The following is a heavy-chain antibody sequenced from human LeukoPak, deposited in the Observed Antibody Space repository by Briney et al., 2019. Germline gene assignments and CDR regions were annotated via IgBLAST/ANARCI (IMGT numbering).Heavy chain of an antibody. CDR3: TKDRHSSGWPNWFDP. D-gene: IGHD6-19*01. CDR1: GFTFSSYD. J-gene: IGHJ5*02. Sequence: GGSLRRSCRGSGFTFSSYDMSWVRQAPGKGLEWVSSISGDAVSKYYAESVRGRFTISSDNSKDTLYLQLNSLRAEDTALYFCTKDRHSSGWPNWFDPWGQGSLVIVSS. CDR2: ISGDAVSK. V-gene: IGHV3-23*01.